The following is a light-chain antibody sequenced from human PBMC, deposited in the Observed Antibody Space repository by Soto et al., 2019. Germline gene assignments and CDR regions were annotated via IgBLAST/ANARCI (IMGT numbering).Light chain of an antibody. Sequence: EIVLTQSPATLSLSPGERATLSCRASQSVSSYLAWYQQKPGQAPRLLIYDASNSATGIPARFSGSGCGTDFTLTISSLVPEDFAVYYCQQYNNWPRTLGQGTKVDIK. CDR2: DAS. J-gene: IGKJ1*01. V-gene: IGKV3-11*01. CDR1: QSVSSY. CDR3: QQYNNWPRT.